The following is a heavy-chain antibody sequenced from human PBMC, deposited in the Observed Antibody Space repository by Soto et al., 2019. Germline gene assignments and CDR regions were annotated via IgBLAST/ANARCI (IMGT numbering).Heavy chain of an antibody. CDR3: AKQISPYCSRVTCYDLYFYYAMDV. J-gene: IGHJ6*02. CDR2: ISSDGSNE. Sequence: VQLVESGGGVVQPGRSLRLSCAASGFPFSDYGIHWVRQAPGKGLEWVAVISSDGSNEYYADSVKGRFTISRDNSKNTVSLPMTSLTTEDSASYYCAKQISPYCSRVTCYDLYFYYAMDVWGQGTTVTVSS. D-gene: IGHD2-2*01. CDR1: GFPFSDYG. V-gene: IGHV3-30*18.